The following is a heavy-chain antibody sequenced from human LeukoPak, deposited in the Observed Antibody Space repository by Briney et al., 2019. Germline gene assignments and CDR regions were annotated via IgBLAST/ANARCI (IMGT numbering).Heavy chain of an antibody. V-gene: IGHV4-34*01. CDR2: INHSGST. J-gene: IGHJ4*02. Sequence: PSETLSLTCAVYGGSFSGYYWSWIRQPPGKGLEWIGEINHSGSTNYNPSLKSRVTISVDTSKNQFSLKLSSATAADTAVYYCARTHCSGGSCYNATFDYWGQGTLVTVSS. D-gene: IGHD2-15*01. CDR1: GGSFSGYY. CDR3: ARTHCSGGSCYNATFDY.